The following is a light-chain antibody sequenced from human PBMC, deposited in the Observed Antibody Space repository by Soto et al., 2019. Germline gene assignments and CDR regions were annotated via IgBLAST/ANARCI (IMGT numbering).Light chain of an antibody. V-gene: IGKV2-28*01. J-gene: IGKJ5*01. CDR3: QQYYGPPPLT. CDR2: LDS. Sequence: IVITQSPLSLTVTPVDPASISCRSSQRLLHSNGYNYLEWYLQKPGQSPQLLINLDSDRASGVPDRFSGSGSGTDFSFIITSLQREDLATYYCQQYYGPPPLTFGQGTRLEIK. CDR1: QRLLHSNGYNY.